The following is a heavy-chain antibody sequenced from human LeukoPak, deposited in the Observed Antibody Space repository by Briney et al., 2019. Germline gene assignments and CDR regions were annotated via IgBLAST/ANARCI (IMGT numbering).Heavy chain of an antibody. CDR3: ARCRSITMVRGVITPNYYYMDV. CDR1: GFTFSSYS. CDR2: ISSSSSTI. J-gene: IGHJ6*03. V-gene: IGHV3-48*01. D-gene: IGHD3-10*01. Sequence: GGSLRLSCAASGFTFSSYSMNWVRQAPGKGLEWVSYISSSSSTIYYADSVKGRFTISRDNAKNSLYLQMNSLRAEDTAVYYCARCRSITMVRGVITPNYYYMDVWGKGTTVTVSS.